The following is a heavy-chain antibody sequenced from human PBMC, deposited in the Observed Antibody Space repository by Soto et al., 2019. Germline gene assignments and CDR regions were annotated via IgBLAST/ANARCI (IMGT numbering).Heavy chain of an antibody. Sequence: QVQLVESGGGLVKPGGSLRLSCAASGFTFSDYYMSWIRQAPGKGLEWVSYISSSGSTIYYADSVKGRFTISRDNAKNSLYLQMNSLRAEVTAVYYCARGRSCISTSCHVGPVDVWGQGTTVTVSS. D-gene: IGHD2-2*01. CDR3: ARGRSCISTSCHVGPVDV. J-gene: IGHJ6*02. CDR1: GFTFSDYY. CDR2: ISSSGSTI. V-gene: IGHV3-11*01.